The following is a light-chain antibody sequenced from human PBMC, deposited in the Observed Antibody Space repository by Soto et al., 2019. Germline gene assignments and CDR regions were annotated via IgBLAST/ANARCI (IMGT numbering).Light chain of an antibody. CDR3: QEYNNYWT. V-gene: IGKV1-5*01. J-gene: IGKJ1*01. CDR2: TAS. Sequence: DIQMTQSPSTLSASVGDTVTITCRASQTISRWLAWYQQKPGKAPRLLIYTASTLESGVPSRFSSSGSGTEFTLTISSLHPDDFATYYCQEYNNYWTVGPGTKVEIK. CDR1: QTISRW.